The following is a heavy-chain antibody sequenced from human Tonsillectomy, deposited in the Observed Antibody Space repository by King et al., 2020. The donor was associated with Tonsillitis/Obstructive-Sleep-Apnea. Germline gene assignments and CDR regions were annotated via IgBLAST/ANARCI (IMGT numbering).Heavy chain of an antibody. Sequence: QLVQSGAEVKKPGESLKISCKGSGYTFISYWIAWVRQMPGKGLEWMGIIYPGDSDTRNSPSFQGQVTISADKSISTAYLQWSSLKASDTAIYYCARSCGQSGYDDAFDIWGQGTMVTVSS. D-gene: IGHD5-12*01. CDR3: ARSCGQSGYDDAFDI. J-gene: IGHJ3*02. CDR1: GYTFISYW. CDR2: IYPGDSDT. V-gene: IGHV5-51*03.